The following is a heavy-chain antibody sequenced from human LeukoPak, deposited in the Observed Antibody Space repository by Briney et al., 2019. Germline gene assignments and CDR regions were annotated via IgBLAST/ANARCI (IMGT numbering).Heavy chain of an antibody. CDR3: AKDLWAMIVVVITN. V-gene: IGHV3-23*01. CDR2: ISGSGGST. J-gene: IGHJ4*02. CDR1: GFTFTSYA. Sequence: GGSLRLSCAASGFTFTSYATSCVSQAPGKGLEWVSAISGSGGSTYYADSVKGRFTISRDNSKNTLYLQLNSLRAEDTAVYYCAKDLWAMIVVVITNWGQGTLVTVSS. D-gene: IGHD3-22*01.